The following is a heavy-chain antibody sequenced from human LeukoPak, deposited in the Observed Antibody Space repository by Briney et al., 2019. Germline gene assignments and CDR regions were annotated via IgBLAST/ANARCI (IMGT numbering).Heavy chain of an antibody. J-gene: IGHJ4*02. Sequence: GGSLRLSCAASGFTFSSYAMSWVRQAPGKGLEWASAISGSGGSTYYADSVKGRFTISRDNSKNTLYLQMNSLRAGDTAVYYCAKVLLGYCSSTSCYTTYYFDYWGQGTLVTVSS. CDR2: ISGSGGST. CDR1: GFTFSSYA. V-gene: IGHV3-23*01. CDR3: AKVLLGYCSSTSCYTTYYFDY. D-gene: IGHD2-2*02.